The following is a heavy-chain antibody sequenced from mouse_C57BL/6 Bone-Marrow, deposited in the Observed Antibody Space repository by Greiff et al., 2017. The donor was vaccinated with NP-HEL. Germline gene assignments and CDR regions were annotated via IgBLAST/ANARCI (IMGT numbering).Heavy chain of an antibody. J-gene: IGHJ2*01. V-gene: IGHV1-76*01. Sequence: QVQLQQSGAELVRPGASVKLSCKASGYTFTDSYINWVKQRPGQGLEWIARIYPGSGNTYYNEKFKGKATLTAEKSSSTAYMQLSSLTSEDSAVYFCARGRFHGSSYGYWGQGTTLTVSS. D-gene: IGHD1-1*01. CDR2: IYPGSGNT. CDR3: ARGRFHGSSYGY. CDR1: GYTFTDSY.